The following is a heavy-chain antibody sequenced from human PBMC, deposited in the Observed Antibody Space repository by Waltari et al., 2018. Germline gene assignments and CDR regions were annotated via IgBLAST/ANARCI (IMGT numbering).Heavy chain of an antibody. CDR3: ARLPLNYAVDV. CDR2: IYYSGTT. Sequence: QLQLQESGPGLVKPSETLSLTCPVSVGSISSSTYYWGWIRQTPGKGLECIGSIYYSGTTYHNPSLKSRITISIDTSQNQFSLKLYSVTAADTAVYYCARLPLNYAVDVWGQGTTVTVSS. V-gene: IGHV4-39*07. D-gene: IGHD3-9*01. CDR1: VGSISSSTYY. J-gene: IGHJ6*02.